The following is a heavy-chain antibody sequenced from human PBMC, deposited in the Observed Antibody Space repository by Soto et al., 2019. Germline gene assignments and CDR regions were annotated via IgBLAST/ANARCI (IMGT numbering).Heavy chain of an antibody. Sequence: PGGSLRLSCAASGFTFSSYAMSWVRQAPGKGLEWVSAISGSGGSTYYADSVKGRFTISRDNSKNTLYLQMNSLRAEDTAVYYCAKDHSTYYDFWSGYSGDYWGQGTLVTVYS. V-gene: IGHV3-23*01. J-gene: IGHJ4*02. CDR2: ISGSGGST. CDR3: AKDHSTYYDFWSGYSGDY. D-gene: IGHD3-3*01. CDR1: GFTFSSYA.